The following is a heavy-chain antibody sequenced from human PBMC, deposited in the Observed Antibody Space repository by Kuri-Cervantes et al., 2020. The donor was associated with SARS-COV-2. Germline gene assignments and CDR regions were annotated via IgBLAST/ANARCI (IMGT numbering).Heavy chain of an antibody. CDR2: IYYSGST. Sequence: GSLRLSCTVSGGSISSSSYYWGWIRQPPGKGLEWIGSIYYSGSTYYNPSLKSRVTISVDTSKNQFSLKLSSVTAADTAVYYCARHARYTIFGVVIIPGWFDPWGQRTLVTVSS. CDR1: GGSISSSSYY. CDR3: ARHARYTIFGVVIIPGWFDP. D-gene: IGHD3-3*01. V-gene: IGHV4-39*01. J-gene: IGHJ5*02.